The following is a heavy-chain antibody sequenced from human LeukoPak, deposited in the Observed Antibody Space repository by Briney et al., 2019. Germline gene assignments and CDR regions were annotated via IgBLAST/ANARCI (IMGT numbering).Heavy chain of an antibody. Sequence: PSQTLSLTCTVSGGSISSGSYYWSWIRQPAGKGLEWIGRIYTSGSTNYNPSLKSRVTISVDTSKNQFSLKLSSVTAADTAVYYCARDKYGDYGGCLFDYWGQGTLVTVSS. CDR2: IYTSGST. J-gene: IGHJ4*02. CDR3: ARDKYGDYGGCLFDY. CDR1: GGSISSGSYY. D-gene: IGHD4-17*01. V-gene: IGHV4-61*02.